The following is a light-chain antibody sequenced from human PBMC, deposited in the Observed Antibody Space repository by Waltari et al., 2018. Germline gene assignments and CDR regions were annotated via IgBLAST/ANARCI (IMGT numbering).Light chain of an antibody. CDR3: SSFAGSSQML. CDR2: EVS. V-gene: IGLV2-8*01. J-gene: IGLJ2*01. CDR1: SSDVGGFDY. Sequence: QSALTQPPSASGSPGQSVTISCTGTSSDVGGFDYVSWYQQHPGKVPRLMIYEVSKRRSGVPDRFSGSKSGNTASLTVSGLQVEDEADYYCSSFAGSSQMLFGGGTKLTVL.